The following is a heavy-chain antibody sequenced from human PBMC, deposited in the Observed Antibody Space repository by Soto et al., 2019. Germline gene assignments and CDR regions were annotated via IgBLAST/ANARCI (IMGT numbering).Heavy chain of an antibody. J-gene: IGHJ6*02. CDR1: GFIFGSYA. D-gene: IGHD1-20*01. CDR3: AKDGDNYDYYYGMDV. CDR2: ISGSGGST. V-gene: IGHV3-23*01. Sequence: GGSLRLSCAASGFIFGSYAMSWVRQAPGKGLEWVSTISGSGGSTYYADSVKGRFTISRDNSKNTLYLQMNSLRAEDTAGYYCAKDGDNYDYYYGMDVWGQGTTVTVSS.